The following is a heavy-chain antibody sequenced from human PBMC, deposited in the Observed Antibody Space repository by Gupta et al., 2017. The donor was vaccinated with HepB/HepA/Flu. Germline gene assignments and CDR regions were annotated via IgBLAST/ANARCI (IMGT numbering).Heavy chain of an antibody. V-gene: IGHV3-7*01. CDR3: ARVGVAGARSYWYFDL. CDR1: GFTFSSYW. J-gene: IGHJ2*01. CDR2: IKQDGSEK. Sequence: EVQLVESGGGLVQPGGSLRLSCAASGFTFSSYWMSWVRQAPGKGLEWVANIKQDGSEKYYVDSVKGRFTISRDNAKNSLYLQMNSLRAEDTAVYYCARVGVAGARSYWYFDLWGRGTLVTVSS. D-gene: IGHD6-19*01.